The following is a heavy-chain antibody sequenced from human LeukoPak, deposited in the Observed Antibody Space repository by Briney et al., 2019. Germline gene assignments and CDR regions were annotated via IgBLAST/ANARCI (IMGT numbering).Heavy chain of an antibody. CDR2: INHSGST. D-gene: IGHD6-19*01. J-gene: IGHJ4*02. CDR3: ARGKGSGWTFDY. Sequence: SEALSLTCAVYGGSFSGYYWTWIRQPPGKGLEWIGEINHSGSTNYNPSLKSRVTISVDTSKNQFSLKLSSVTAADTAVYYCARGKGSGWTFDYWGQGTLVTVSS. V-gene: IGHV4-34*01. CDR1: GGSFSGYY.